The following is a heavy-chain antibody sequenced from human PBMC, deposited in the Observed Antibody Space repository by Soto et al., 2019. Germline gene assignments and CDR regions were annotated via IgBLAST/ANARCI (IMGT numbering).Heavy chain of an antibody. CDR1: GGSISGYY. CDR3: ARRAAMTTVDYYYYYYMDV. D-gene: IGHD4-4*01. J-gene: IGHJ6*03. CDR2: IYYSGST. Sequence: PSETLSLTCTVSGGSISGYYWSWIRQPPGKGLEWIGYIYYSGSTNYNPSLKSRVTISVDTSKNQFSLKLSSVTAADTAVYYCARRAAMTTVDYYYYYYMDVWGKGTTVTVSS. V-gene: IGHV4-59*08.